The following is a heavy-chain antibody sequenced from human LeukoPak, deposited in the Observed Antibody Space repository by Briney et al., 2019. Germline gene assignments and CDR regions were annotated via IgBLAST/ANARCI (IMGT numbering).Heavy chain of an antibody. CDR1: GDSISSRNW. J-gene: IGHJ3*01. CDR3: AQGMWIDTLFSAFDV. Sequence: SETLSLTCSVSGDSISSRNWWTWVRQTPEKGLEWIGVIFHTGSTNYNPSVEGRVTISIAKSRNHFSIMLTSVIAADTALYNCAQGMWIDTLFSAFDVWGQGPMVSVSS. V-gene: IGHV4-4*02. CDR2: IFHTGST. D-gene: IGHD5-12*01.